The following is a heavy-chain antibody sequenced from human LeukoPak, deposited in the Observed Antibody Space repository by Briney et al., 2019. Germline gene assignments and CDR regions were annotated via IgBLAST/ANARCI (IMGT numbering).Heavy chain of an antibody. J-gene: IGHJ6*03. V-gene: IGHV1-2*02. CDR2: INPNSGGT. Sequence: ASVKVSCKASGYTFTGYYMHWVRQAPGQGLEWMGWINPNSGGTNYAQKFQGRVTMTRDTSISTAYMELSRLRSDDTAVYYYARDGEALRFLEWPHYYMDVWGKGTTVTVSS. CDR3: ARDGEALRFLEWPHYYMDV. D-gene: IGHD3-3*01. CDR1: GYTFTGYY.